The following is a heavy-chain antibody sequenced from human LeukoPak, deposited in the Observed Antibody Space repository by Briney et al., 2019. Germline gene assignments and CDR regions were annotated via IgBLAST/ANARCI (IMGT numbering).Heavy chain of an antibody. CDR1: GFSFSNYC. CDR3: SGGSRFVDY. CDR2: IKEDGSEK. V-gene: IGHV3-7*04. J-gene: IGHJ4*02. Sequence: PGGSLSLSCAAAGFSFSNYCRTWGRQAAGWGLEWVANIKEDGSEKYYVDSVKGRFTISRDNAKNSLFLQMNSLRVEDTAVYYCSGGSRFVDYWGQGTLVTVSS. D-gene: IGHD3-10*01.